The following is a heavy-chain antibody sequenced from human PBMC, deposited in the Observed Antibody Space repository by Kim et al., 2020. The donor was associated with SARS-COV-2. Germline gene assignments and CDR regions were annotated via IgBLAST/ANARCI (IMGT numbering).Heavy chain of an antibody. CDR1: GFTFSSYS. Sequence: GGSLRLSCAASGFTFSSYSMNWVRQAPGKGLEWVSSISSSSSYIYYADSVKGRFTISRDNAKNSLYLQMNSLRAEDTAVYYCARAVGPSGSYYYYYGMDVWGQGTTVTVSS. J-gene: IGHJ6*02. V-gene: IGHV3-21*01. CDR2: ISSSSSYI. CDR3: ARAVGPSGSYYYYYGMDV. D-gene: IGHD1-26*01.